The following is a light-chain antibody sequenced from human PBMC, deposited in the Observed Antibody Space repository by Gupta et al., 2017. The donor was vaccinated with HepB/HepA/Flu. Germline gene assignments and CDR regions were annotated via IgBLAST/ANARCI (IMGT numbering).Light chain of an antibody. CDR1: SSNIGSNY. J-gene: IGLJ1*01. CDR2: RNN. Sequence: QSVLTQPPSASGTPGQRATIACSGSSSNIGSNYVYWYQQLPGTAPKLLIYRNNQRPAGVPDRFSGSKSGTSASLAISELRSEDEADYYCAAWDDSRGVFGTGTKVTVL. CDR3: AAWDDSRGV. V-gene: IGLV1-47*01.